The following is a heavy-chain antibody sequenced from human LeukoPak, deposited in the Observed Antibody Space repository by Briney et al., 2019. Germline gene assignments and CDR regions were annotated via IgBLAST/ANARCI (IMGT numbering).Heavy chain of an antibody. Sequence: ASVKVSCKASGYTFTGYYMHWLRQAPGQGLEWMGWINPNSGGTNYAQKFQGRVTMTRDTSISTAYMELSRLRSDDTAVYYCARGFSVVPAAIRHPGFDPWGQGTLVTVSS. V-gene: IGHV1-2*02. D-gene: IGHD2-2*02. CDR2: INPNSGGT. CDR1: GYTFTGYY. J-gene: IGHJ5*02. CDR3: ARGFSVVPAAIRHPGFDP.